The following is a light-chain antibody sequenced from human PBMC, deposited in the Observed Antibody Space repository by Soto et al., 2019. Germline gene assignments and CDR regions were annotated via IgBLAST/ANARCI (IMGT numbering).Light chain of an antibody. J-gene: IGLJ1*01. Sequence: QSALTQPPSVSGSPGQSVTISCTGTSSDVGGYNRVSWYQQPPGTAPKLVIYEVIHRPSGVPARFSGSKSGNTASLTISGLQAEDEADYYCYSYTSSSTYVFGPGTKSPS. CDR2: EVI. V-gene: IGLV2-18*02. CDR1: SSDVGGYNR. CDR3: YSYTSSSTYV.